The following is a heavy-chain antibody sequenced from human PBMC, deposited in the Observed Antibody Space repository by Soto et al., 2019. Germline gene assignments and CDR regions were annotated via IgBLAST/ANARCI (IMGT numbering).Heavy chain of an antibody. CDR1: GFSFSSSG. D-gene: IGHD2-15*01. V-gene: IGHV3-30*18. CDR2: ISYDGVNK. J-gene: IGHJ4*02. Sequence: QVQLVESGGGVVQPGRSLRVSCAASGFSFSSSGMHWVRQAPGKGLEWVAVISYDGVNKYYGDSVKGRFTVSRDNSKSTVFLQMNSLRPDDAAMYYCEKDSDSGGFDSWGQGTLVTVSS. CDR3: EKDSDSGGFDS.